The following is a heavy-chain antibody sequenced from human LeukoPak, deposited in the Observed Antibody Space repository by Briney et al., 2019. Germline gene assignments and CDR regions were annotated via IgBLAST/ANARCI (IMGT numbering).Heavy chain of an antibody. J-gene: IGHJ6*03. D-gene: IGHD1-1*01. CDR2: ISGSGGST. Sequence: PGGSLRLSCAASGFTFSSYAMSWVRQAPGKGLEWVSAISGSGGSTYYADSVKGRFTISRDNSKNTLYLQMNSLRAEDTAVYYCDRARGYMQYYYYYMDVWGKGTTVTVSS. V-gene: IGHV3-23*01. CDR1: GFTFSSYA. CDR3: DRARGYMQYYYYYMDV.